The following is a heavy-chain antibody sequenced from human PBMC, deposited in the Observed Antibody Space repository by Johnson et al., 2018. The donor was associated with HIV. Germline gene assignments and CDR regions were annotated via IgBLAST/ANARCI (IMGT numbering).Heavy chain of an antibody. V-gene: IGHV3-66*01. D-gene: IGHD1-26*01. CDR1: GFTVSSNY. Sequence: VQLVESGGGLVQPGGSLRLSCAASGFTVSSNYMSWVRQAPGKGLEWVSVIYSGSKTYYTDSVKGRFTISRDNSKNTLYLQMNSLRAEDTAVYYCSRLGPHDAFDIWGQGTMVTVSS. CDR2: IYSGSKT. J-gene: IGHJ3*02. CDR3: SRLGPHDAFDI.